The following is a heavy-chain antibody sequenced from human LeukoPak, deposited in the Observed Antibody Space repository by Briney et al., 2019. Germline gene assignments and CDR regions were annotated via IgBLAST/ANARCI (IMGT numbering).Heavy chain of an antibody. V-gene: IGHV1-24*01. CDR3: ARVGDTRYFDY. J-gene: IGHJ4*02. Sequence: VASVKVSCKVSGYTLTELSMHWVRQAPGKGLEWMGGFDPEDGETIYSQKFQGRVTITEEPSTDTAYMELRSLRSEDTAVYYCARVGDTRYFDYWCQGTLVTVSS. CDR1: GYTLTELS. CDR2: FDPEDGET. D-gene: IGHD1-26*01.